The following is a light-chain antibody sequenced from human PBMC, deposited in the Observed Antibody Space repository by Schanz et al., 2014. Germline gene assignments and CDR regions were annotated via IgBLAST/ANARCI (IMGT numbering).Light chain of an antibody. Sequence: DLVMTQSPDSLAVSLGERATINCKSSQSVLYSSNNKNYLGWFQQKPRQPPKLLLYWASTRASGVPDRFSGSGSGTDFTLTISSLQAEDVAVYYCQQYYDTVWTFGQGTKVEIK. CDR1: QSVLYSSNNKNY. J-gene: IGKJ1*01. CDR2: WAS. V-gene: IGKV4-1*01. CDR3: QQYYDTVWT.